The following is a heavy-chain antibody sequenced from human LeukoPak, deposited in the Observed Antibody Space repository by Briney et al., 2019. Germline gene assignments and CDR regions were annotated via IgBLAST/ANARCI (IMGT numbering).Heavy chain of an antibody. Sequence: PGGSLRLSCAASGFTFSSYWMSWVRQAPGKGLEWVASIKDGGSVKYYVDSVKGRFTISRDNAKNSLHPQMDSLRAEDTAVYYCARIQLFHGDFDYWGQGTPVTVSS. CDR2: IKDGGSVK. J-gene: IGHJ4*02. D-gene: IGHD3-10*02. CDR3: ARIQLFHGDFDY. CDR1: GFTFSSYW. V-gene: IGHV3-7*03.